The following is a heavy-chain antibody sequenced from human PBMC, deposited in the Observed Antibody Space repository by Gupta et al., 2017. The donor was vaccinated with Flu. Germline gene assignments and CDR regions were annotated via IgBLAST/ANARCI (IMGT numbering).Heavy chain of an antibody. CDR3: ASPVSVVVVAATPLSDY. V-gene: IGHV3-23*01. D-gene: IGHD2-15*01. Sequence: EVQLLESGGGLVQPGGSLRLSCAASGFTFSSYAMSWVRQAPGKGLEWVSAISGSGGSTYYADSVKGRFTISRDNSKNTLYLQMNSLRAEDTAVYYCASPVSVVVVAATPLSDYWGQGTLVTVSS. CDR2: ISGSGGST. J-gene: IGHJ4*02. CDR1: GFTFSSYA.